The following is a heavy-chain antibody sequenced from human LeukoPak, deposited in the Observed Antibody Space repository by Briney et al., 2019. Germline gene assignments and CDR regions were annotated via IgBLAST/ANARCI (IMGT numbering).Heavy chain of an antibody. Sequence: GGSLRLSCAASGFTFDDYAMHWVRQAPGKGLEWVSGISWNSGSIGYADSVKGRFTISRDNAKNSLYLQMNSLRAEDTALYYCAKGGDYYGSGSLDYWGQGTLVTVSS. CDR3: AKGGDYYGSGSLDY. CDR1: GFTFDDYA. CDR2: ISWNSGSI. J-gene: IGHJ4*02. D-gene: IGHD3-10*01. V-gene: IGHV3-9*01.